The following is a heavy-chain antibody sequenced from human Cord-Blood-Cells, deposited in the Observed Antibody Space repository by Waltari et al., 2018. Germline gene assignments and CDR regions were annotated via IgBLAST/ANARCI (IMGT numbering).Heavy chain of an antibody. CDR1: GGSISSSSYY. D-gene: IGHD3-10*01. CDR2: IYYSGST. CDR3: ARLSGWSGGFDY. Sequence: QLQLQESGPGLVKPSETLSLTCTVSGGSISSSSYYWGWIRQPPGKGLEWIGSIYYSGSTYYTPSLKSRVTISVDTSKNQFSLKLSSVAAADTAVYYCARLSGWSGGFDYWGQGTLVTVSS. V-gene: IGHV4-39*01. J-gene: IGHJ4*02.